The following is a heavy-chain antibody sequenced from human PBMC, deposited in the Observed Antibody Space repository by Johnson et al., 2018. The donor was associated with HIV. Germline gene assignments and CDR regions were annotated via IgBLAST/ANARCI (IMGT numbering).Heavy chain of an antibody. D-gene: IGHD6-13*01. CDR1: GFTFSSYA. V-gene: IGHV3-30-3*02. Sequence: QMLLVESGGGVVQPGRSLRLSCAASGFTFSSYAMHWVRQAPGKGLDWVAVISDDGSNKYYADSVKGRFTISRDNAKNSLYLQMNSLRAEDTALYYCAKSSSAYAFDIWGQGTMVTVSS. CDR2: ISDDGSNK. J-gene: IGHJ3*02. CDR3: AKSSSAYAFDI.